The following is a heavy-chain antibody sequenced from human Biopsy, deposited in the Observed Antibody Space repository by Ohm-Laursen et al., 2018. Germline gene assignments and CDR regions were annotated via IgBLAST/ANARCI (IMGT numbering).Heavy chain of an antibody. CDR3: ARDYDTSGYYYVS. CDR2: TFYRGST. CDR1: GGPISNNNYY. J-gene: IGHJ5*02. V-gene: IGHV4-39*01. Sequence: GTLSLTCPVSGGPISNNNYYWGWIRQPPGKGLEWIGSTFYRGSTHYKPSLKSRVNISVDTSKNQFSLKLNSVTAADTAVYYCARDYDTSGYYYVSWGQGTLVTVSS. D-gene: IGHD3-22*01.